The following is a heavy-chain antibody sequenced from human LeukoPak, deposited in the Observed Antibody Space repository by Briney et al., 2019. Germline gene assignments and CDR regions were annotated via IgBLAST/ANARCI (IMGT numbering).Heavy chain of an antibody. CDR2: MYYTGST. V-gene: IGHV4-59*01. D-gene: IGHD1-26*01. Sequence: SETLSLTCTVSGGSIRSYYWTWIRQPPGKGLEWIGYMYYTGSTKYNPSLKSRVSISVDTSKNQFSLTLTSVTAADTAVYYCARGVGATFGNWGQGTLVTVSS. CDR1: GGSIRSYY. J-gene: IGHJ4*02. CDR3: ARGVGATFGN.